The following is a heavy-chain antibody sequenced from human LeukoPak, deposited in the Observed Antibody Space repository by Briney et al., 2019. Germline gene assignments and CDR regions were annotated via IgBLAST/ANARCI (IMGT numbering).Heavy chain of an antibody. Sequence: SVKVSCKASGGTFSSYTISWVRQAPGQGLEWMGGSIPIFGTANYAQKFQGKVTITTDESTSTAYMELSSLRSEDTAVYYCARGVEVGATYMNYFDYWGQGTLVTVSS. CDR1: GGTFSSYT. J-gene: IGHJ4*02. CDR2: SIPIFGTA. CDR3: ARGVEVGATYMNYFDY. D-gene: IGHD1-26*01. V-gene: IGHV1-69*05.